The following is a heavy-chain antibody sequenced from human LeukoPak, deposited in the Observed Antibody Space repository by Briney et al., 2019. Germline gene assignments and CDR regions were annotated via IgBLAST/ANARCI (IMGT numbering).Heavy chain of an antibody. J-gene: IGHJ4*02. CDR1: GDSVSSNTAA. V-gene: IGHV6-1*01. D-gene: IGHD2-8*01. CDR3: AREGRATPTYGLDY. Sequence: SQTLSLTCAISGDSVSSNTAAWNWIRQSPSRGLEWLGRTYYRSKWYNEYAVSVKSRITINPDTSKNQFSLQLNSVTPEDTAVYYCAREGRATPTYGLDYWGQGTLVTVSS. CDR2: TYYRSKWYN.